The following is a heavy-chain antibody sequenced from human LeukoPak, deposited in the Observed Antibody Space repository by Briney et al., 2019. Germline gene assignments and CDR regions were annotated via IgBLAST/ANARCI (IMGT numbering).Heavy chain of an antibody. D-gene: IGHD3-3*01. V-gene: IGHV3-33*01. CDR3: AREGSYYDFWSAKRMYYYYYMDV. CDR1: GFTFSSYG. CDR2: IWYDGSNK. J-gene: IGHJ6*03. Sequence: GGSLRLSCAASGFTFSSYGMHWVRQAPGKGLEWVAVIWYDGSNKYYADSAKGRFTISRDNSKNTLYLQMNSLRAEDTAVYYCAREGSYYDFWSAKRMYYYYYMDVWGKGTTVTVS.